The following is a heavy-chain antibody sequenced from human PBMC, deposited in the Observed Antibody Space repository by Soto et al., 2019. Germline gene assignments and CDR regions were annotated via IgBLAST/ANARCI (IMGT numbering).Heavy chain of an antibody. V-gene: IGHV4-59*08. Sequence: PSETLSLTCTVSGGSISSYYWSWIRQPPGKGLEWIGYIYYSGSTNYNPSLKSRVTISVDTSKNQFSLKLSSVTAADTAVYYCARGGDVLLWFGELYYFDYWGQGTLVTVSS. CDR1: GGSISSYY. CDR2: IYYSGST. J-gene: IGHJ4*02. D-gene: IGHD3-10*01. CDR3: ARGGDVLLWFGELYYFDY.